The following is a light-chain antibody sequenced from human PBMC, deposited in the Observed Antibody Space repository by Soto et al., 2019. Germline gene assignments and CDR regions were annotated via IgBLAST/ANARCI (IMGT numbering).Light chain of an antibody. CDR2: EVS. CDR3: CSFTSANTYV. V-gene: IGLV2-18*02. Sequence: QSALTQPPSVSGSPGQSVTISCTGTSSDVGSNNRVSWYQQPPGTVPKVMIYEVSNRPSGVPDRFSGSKSGNTASLTFSGLQAEDEADYYCCSFTSANTYVFGTGTKLTVL. CDR1: SSDVGSNNR. J-gene: IGLJ1*01.